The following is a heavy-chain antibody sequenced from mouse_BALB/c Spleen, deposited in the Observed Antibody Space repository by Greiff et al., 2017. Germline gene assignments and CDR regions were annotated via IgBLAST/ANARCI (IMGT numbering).Heavy chain of an antibody. D-gene: IGHD3-1*01. Sequence: EVMLVESGGGLVQPGGSRKLSCAASGFTFSSFGMHWVRQAPEKGLEWVAYISSGSSTIYYADTVKGRFTISRDNPKNTLFLQMTSLRSEDTAMYYCASSSYGFDYWGQGTTLTVSS. J-gene: IGHJ2*01. CDR3: ASSSYGFDY. CDR1: GFTFSSFG. V-gene: IGHV5-17*02. CDR2: ISSGSSTI.